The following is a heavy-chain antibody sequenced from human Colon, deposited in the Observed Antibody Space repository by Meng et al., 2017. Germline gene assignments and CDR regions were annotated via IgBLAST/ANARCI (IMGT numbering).Heavy chain of an antibody. V-gene: IGHV1-3*01. CDR1: GYSFTNHA. D-gene: IGHD3-16*01. Sequence: ASVKVSCKASGYSFTNHAMHWVRQAPGQRLEWMGWIIPGSGDTKYSQKFQGRVTITRDTSASTAYMELSSLISEDTAVYYCARALGGAPNHYAMDVWDQGTTVTVSS. CDR2: IIPGSGDT. CDR3: ARALGGAPNHYAMDV. J-gene: IGHJ6*02.